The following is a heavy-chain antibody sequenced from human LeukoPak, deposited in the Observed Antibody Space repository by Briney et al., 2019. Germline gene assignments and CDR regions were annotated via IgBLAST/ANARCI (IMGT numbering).Heavy chain of an antibody. V-gene: IGHV3-30*03. CDR2: ISYDGSNK. CDR3: ARAPGTTLHYGGLDV. J-gene: IGHJ6*02. Sequence: GGSLRLSCAASGFTFSSYGMHWVRQAPGKGLEWVAVISYDGSNKYYADSVKGRFTISRDNSKNTLYLQMSYLRAEDTAVYYCARAPGTTLHYGGLDVWGQGTTVTVSS. D-gene: IGHD4-17*01. CDR1: GFTFSSYG.